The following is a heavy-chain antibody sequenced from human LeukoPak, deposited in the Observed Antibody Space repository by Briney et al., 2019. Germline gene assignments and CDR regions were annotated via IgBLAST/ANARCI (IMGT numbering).Heavy chain of an antibody. CDR3: ARIAAAGNRYFDY. Sequence: PSQTLSLTCTVSGGSISSGGYYWSWIRQHPGKGLEWIGYIYYSGSTYYNPSLKSRVTISVDTSKNQFSLKLSSVTAADTAVYYCARIAAAGNRYFDYWGQGTLVTVSS. CDR2: IYYSGST. V-gene: IGHV4-31*03. CDR1: GGSISSGGYY. D-gene: IGHD6-13*01. J-gene: IGHJ4*02.